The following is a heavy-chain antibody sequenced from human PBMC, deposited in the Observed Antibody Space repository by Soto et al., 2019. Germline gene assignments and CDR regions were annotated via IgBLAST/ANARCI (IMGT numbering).Heavy chain of an antibody. CDR1: GGSISSGGYY. J-gene: IGHJ4*02. D-gene: IGHD6-19*01. CDR2: IYYSGST. V-gene: IGHV4-31*03. Sequence: PSETLSLTCTVSGGSISSGGYYWSWIRQHPGKGLEWIGYIYYSGSTYYNPSLKSRVTISVDTSKNQFSLKLSSVTAADTTVYYCASSVAADTYYFDYWGQGTLVTVSS. CDR3: ASSVAADTYYFDY.